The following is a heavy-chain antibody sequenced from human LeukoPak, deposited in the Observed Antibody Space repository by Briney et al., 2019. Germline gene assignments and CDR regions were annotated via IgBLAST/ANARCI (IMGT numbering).Heavy chain of an antibody. CDR3: ARRVEGRGSYHNYAMDV. CDR2: ISYDGGIK. D-gene: IGHD3-10*01. Sequence: GGSLRLSCAASGFTFSTHSMHWVRQAPGKGLEWVAIISYDGGIKYYADSVKGRFTIARDNSKDTLYLQMNSLRIEDTAVYYCARRVEGRGSYHNYAMDVWGQGATVTVSS. V-gene: IGHV3-30-3*01. CDR1: GFTFSTHS. J-gene: IGHJ6*02.